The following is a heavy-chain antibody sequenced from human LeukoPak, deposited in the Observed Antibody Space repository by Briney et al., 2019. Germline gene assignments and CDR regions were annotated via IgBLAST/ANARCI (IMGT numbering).Heavy chain of an antibody. CDR1: GFTFSSYA. J-gene: IGHJ4*02. Sequence: GGSLRLSCAASGFTFSSYAMSWVRQAPGKGLEWVSAISGSGGSTYYADSVKGRFTISRDNAKKSLYLQMNSLRAEDTAVYHCARDDGFRTVDFWGQGTLVSVSS. V-gene: IGHV3-23*01. D-gene: IGHD1-14*01. CDR2: ISGSGGST. CDR3: ARDDGFRTVDF.